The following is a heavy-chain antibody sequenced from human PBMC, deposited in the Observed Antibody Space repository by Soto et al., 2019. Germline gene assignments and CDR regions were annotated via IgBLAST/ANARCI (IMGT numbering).Heavy chain of an antibody. D-gene: IGHD3-10*01. CDR2: IMPIFGTP. CDR3: ARVHSSGIFYFVDL. J-gene: IGHJ5*02. V-gene: IGHV1-69*01. Sequence: QVQLVQSGAEVKKPGSSVKVSCKASGGTFDSYVISWLRQAPGQGLEWMGGIMPIFGTPNYAQKFRGRVTISADESTSTAYLELSSLKSDDTAVYYCARVHSSGIFYFVDLWGQGTLVTVTS. CDR1: GGTFDSYV.